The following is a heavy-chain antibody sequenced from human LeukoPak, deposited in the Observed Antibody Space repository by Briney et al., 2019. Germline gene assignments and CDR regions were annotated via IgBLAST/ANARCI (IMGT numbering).Heavy chain of an antibody. V-gene: IGHV3-23*01. CDR1: GFIFSSYV. J-gene: IGHJ4*02. Sequence: GGSLRLSCAASGFIFSSYVMGWVRQAPGKGLEWVSSISVGGGDTFASDSVEGRFTITRENSKNTLYLQMSSLRAEDTAVYYCAWHRGISTRDFEYWGQGTLVTVSS. CDR3: AWHRGISTRDFEY. D-gene: IGHD3-16*01. CDR2: ISVGGGDT.